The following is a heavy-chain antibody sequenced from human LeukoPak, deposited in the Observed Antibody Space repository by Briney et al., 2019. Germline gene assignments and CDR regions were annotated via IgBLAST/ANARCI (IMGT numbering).Heavy chain of an antibody. Sequence: XAAXGFTFSSYSMNWVRQAPGKGLEWVSSISSSSSYIYYADSVKGGFTISRDNAKKSLYLQMNSLRAEDTAVYYCARVGGYYDSSGYPDAFDIWGQGTMVTVSS. V-gene: IGHV3-21*01. CDR2: ISSSSSYI. CDR1: GFTFSSYS. D-gene: IGHD3-22*01. J-gene: IGHJ3*02. CDR3: ARVGGYYDSSGYPDAFDI.